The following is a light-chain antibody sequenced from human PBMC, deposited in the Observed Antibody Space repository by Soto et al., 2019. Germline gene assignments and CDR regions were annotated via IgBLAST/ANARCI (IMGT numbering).Light chain of an antibody. CDR1: SSNIGAGYD. CDR2: GNS. V-gene: IGLV1-40*01. Sequence: QSVLTQPPSVSVAPGQRVTISCTGSSSNIGAGYDVHWYQHLPGTAPKLLIYGNSNRPSVVPDRFAGCKSGTSASLAITGLQAEDEAVYYCQSYDSSLSGSVFGGGTKLTVL. J-gene: IGLJ3*02. CDR3: QSYDSSLSGSV.